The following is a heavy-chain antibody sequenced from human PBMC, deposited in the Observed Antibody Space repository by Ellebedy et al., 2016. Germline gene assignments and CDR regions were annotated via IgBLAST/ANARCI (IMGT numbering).Heavy chain of an antibody. D-gene: IGHD2-15*01. CDR2: IKQDGSEK. CDR3: ARSRVRCSGGSCYPTGFDP. CDR1: GFTFSSYW. Sequence: GESLKISCAASGFTFSSYWMSWVRQAPGKGLEWVANIKQDGSEKYYVDSVKGRFTISRDNAKNSLYLQMNSLRAEDTAVYYCARSRVRCSGGSCYPTGFDPWGQGTLVTVSS. V-gene: IGHV3-7*03. J-gene: IGHJ5*02.